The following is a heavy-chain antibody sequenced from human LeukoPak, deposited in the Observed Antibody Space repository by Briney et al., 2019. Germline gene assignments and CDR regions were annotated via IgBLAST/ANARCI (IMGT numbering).Heavy chain of an antibody. CDR2: IYYSGNT. D-gene: IGHD4-17*01. CDR1: GGSLSSGGYY. CDR3: ASSSGDYNWYFDL. J-gene: IGHJ2*01. V-gene: IGHV4-31*03. Sequence: SQTLSLTCIVSGGSLSSGGYYWSWIRQHPGKGLEWIGYIYYSGNTYYNPSLKGRVTISVDTSKNQFSLKLSSVTAADTAVYYCASSSGDYNWYFDLWGRGTLVTVSS.